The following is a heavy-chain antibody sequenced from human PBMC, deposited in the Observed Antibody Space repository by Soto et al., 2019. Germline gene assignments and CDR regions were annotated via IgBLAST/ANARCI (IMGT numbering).Heavy chain of an antibody. Sequence: PSETLSLTCTVSGGSISSYYWSWIRQPPGKGLEWIGYIYYSGSTNYNPSLKSRVTISVDTSKNQFSLKLSSVTAADTAVYYCARHTLLYDILTGYSIPNWFDPWGQGTLVTVSS. V-gene: IGHV4-59*01. J-gene: IGHJ5*02. CDR1: GGSISSYY. CDR2: IYYSGST. D-gene: IGHD3-9*01. CDR3: ARHTLLYDILTGYSIPNWFDP.